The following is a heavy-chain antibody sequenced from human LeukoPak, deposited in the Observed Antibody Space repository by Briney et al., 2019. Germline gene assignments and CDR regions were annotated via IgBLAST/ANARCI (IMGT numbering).Heavy chain of an antibody. CDR3: AKGGQLVDY. D-gene: IGHD6-6*01. CDR2: ISGSGGST. CDR1: GFTFSSYA. J-gene: IGHJ4*02. Sequence: GGSLILSCAASGFTFSSYAMSWVRQAPGKGLEWVSAISGSGGSTYYADSVKGRFTIPRDNSKNTLYLEMNSLRAEDTAVYYCAKGGQLVDYWGQGTLVTVSS. V-gene: IGHV3-23*01.